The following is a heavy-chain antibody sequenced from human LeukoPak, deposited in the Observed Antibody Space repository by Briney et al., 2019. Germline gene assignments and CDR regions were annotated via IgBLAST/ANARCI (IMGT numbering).Heavy chain of an antibody. D-gene: IGHD2-15*01. J-gene: IGHJ6*02. CDR1: GFTFSSYS. V-gene: IGHV3-48*04. Sequence: GGSLRLSCTASGFTFSSYSMNWVRQAPGKGLERVSYISTSSTTIYYADSVKGRFTISRDNVNNSLYLQMNSLRAEDTAVYYCARPLRDCSGGSCYTGLYGMDVWGQGTTVTVSS. CDR3: ARPLRDCSGGSCYTGLYGMDV. CDR2: ISTSSTTI.